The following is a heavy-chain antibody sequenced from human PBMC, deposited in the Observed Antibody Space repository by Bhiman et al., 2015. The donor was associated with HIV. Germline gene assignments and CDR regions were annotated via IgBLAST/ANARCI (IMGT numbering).Heavy chain of an antibody. CDR1: GFTFSDYD. D-gene: IGHD3-16*01. CDR3: ARVGGQGSSSGMDV. V-gene: IGHV3-13*01. J-gene: IGHJ6*02. CDR2: IGTAGDT. Sequence: EVQLVESGGGLVKPGGSLRLSCAASGFTFSDYDMHWVRQATGKGLEWVSAIGTAGDTYYAGSVKGRFTISRENAKSSLYLQMSSLRAGDTAVYYCARVGGQGSSSGMDVWGQGTTVTVSS.